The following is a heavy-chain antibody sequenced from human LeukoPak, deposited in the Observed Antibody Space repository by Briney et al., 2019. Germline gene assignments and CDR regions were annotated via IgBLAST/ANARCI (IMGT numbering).Heavy chain of an antibody. CDR1: DGSISGYY. CDR3: ARYGHDYAWDY. D-gene: IGHD4-17*01. V-gene: IGHV4-59*08. CDR2: IYHTGAT. J-gene: IGHJ4*02. Sequence: SETLSLTCTVSDGSISGYYWSWIAQPPGKGLEWIGYIYHTGATDSNPSLKSRVTISEDTSQNHFSLRLNSVTAADTAVYYCARYGHDYAWDYWGQGTLVTVSS.